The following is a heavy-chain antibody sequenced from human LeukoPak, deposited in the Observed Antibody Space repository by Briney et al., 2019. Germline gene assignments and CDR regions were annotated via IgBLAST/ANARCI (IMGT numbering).Heavy chain of an antibody. CDR2: ISSTSSYI. CDR3: AREESARSGFDY. V-gene: IGHV3-21*04. D-gene: IGHD3-10*01. Sequence: GGSLRLSCAASGYTFRDYSVNWVRQVPGKGLEGVSSISSTSSYIYYADSVKGRFTISRDNSKNTLYLQMTSLRAEDPAVYYCAREESARSGFDYWGQGTLVTVSS. J-gene: IGHJ4*02. CDR1: GYTFRDYS.